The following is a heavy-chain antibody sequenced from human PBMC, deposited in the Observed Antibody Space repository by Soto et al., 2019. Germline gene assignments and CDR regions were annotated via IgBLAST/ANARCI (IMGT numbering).Heavy chain of an antibody. Sequence: QVPLVQSGAEVKKPGSSVTVSCKASGGTFSSYAIHWVRQAPGQGLEWMGGIIPMYGPAKYAQRCQGRVKITADESTTTVYMELTSLTSQDTAVYYCARVTSMVRGVIDNWFDPWGHGTLVTVSS. CDR2: IIPMYGPA. V-gene: IGHV1-69*01. D-gene: IGHD3-10*01. CDR1: GGTFSSYA. CDR3: ARVTSMVRGVIDNWFDP. J-gene: IGHJ5*02.